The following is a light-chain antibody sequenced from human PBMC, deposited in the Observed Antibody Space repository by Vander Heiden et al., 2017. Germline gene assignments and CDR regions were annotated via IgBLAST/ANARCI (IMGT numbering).Light chain of an antibody. CDR3: QQSYSLFT. CDR2: AAS. V-gene: IGKV1-39*01. CDR1: QSISDY. J-gene: IGKJ2*01. Sequence: DIHMTQSPSSLSASVGDRVTITCRASQSISDYLNWYQQKPGEAPKVLIYAASTLQSGVPGRCSGNGSGTDFTLTSSSLQPDDFATYYCQQSYSLFTFGQGTKLDIK.